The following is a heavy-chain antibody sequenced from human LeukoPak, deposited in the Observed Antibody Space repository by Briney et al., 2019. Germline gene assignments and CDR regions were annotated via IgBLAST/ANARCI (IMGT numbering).Heavy chain of an antibody. Sequence: GGSLRLSCAASGFTFSGYWIHWVRQVPGKGLVWVSRINSDGSSTSYADSVKGRFTISRDNAKNTLYLQMNSLRAEDTAVYYCARRGVLWFGELFYYGMDVWGQGTTVTVSS. D-gene: IGHD3-10*01. CDR2: INSDGSST. J-gene: IGHJ6*02. CDR1: GFTFSGYW. V-gene: IGHV3-74*01. CDR3: ARRGVLWFGELFYYGMDV.